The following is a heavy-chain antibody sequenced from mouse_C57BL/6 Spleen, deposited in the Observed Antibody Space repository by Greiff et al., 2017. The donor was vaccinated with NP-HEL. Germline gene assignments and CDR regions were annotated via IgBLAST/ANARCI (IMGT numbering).Heavy chain of an antibody. CDR2: IYPRRGNT. V-gene: IGHV1-81*01. CDR1: GYTFTSYG. J-gene: IGHJ4*01. Sequence: VQLQQSGAELARPGASVKLSCKASGYTFTSYGISWVKQRTGQGLEWIGEIYPRRGNTYYNEKFKGKATLTADKSSSTAYMELRSLTSEDSAVYFCARQDAMDYWGQGTSVTVSS. CDR3: ARQDAMDY.